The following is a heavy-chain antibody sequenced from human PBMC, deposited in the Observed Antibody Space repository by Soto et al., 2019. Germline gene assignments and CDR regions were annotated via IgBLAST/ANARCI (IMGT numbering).Heavy chain of an antibody. CDR3: GRVQGVMITFGGVPGMDV. V-gene: IGHV3-21*01. CDR2: ISSSSSYI. D-gene: IGHD3-16*01. CDR1: GFTFSSYS. J-gene: IGHJ6*02. Sequence: GGSLRLSCAASGFTFSSYSMNWVRQAPGKXLEWVSSISSSSSYIYYADSVKGRFTISRDNAKNSLYLQMNSLRAEDTAVYYCGRVQGVMITFGGVPGMDVWGQGTKVTVSS.